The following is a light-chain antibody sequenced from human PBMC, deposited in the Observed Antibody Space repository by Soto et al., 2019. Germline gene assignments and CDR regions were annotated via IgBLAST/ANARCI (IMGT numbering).Light chain of an antibody. J-gene: IGKJ5*01. CDR3: QRYGSSPLIT. Sequence: EIVLTQSPGTLSLSPGERATLSCRAIQSVSNNYLAWYQQKPGQAPRLLIYGASNRATGIPDRFSGSGSGTDFTLTISRLEPEDFAVYFCQRYGSSPLITFGQGTRLEIK. CDR2: GAS. V-gene: IGKV3-20*01. CDR1: QSVSNNY.